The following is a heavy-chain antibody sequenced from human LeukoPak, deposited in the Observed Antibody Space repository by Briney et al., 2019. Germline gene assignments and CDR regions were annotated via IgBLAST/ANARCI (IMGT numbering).Heavy chain of an antibody. J-gene: IGHJ4*02. Sequence: PGGSLRLSCAASGFTLSSYAMSWVRQAPGKGLEWVSAISGSGGSTYYADSVKGRFTISRDNSKNTLYLQMNSLRAEDTAVYYCAKDQDIVVVVAATFDYWGQGTLVTVSS. CDR1: GFTLSSYA. CDR3: AKDQDIVVVVAATFDY. CDR2: ISGSGGST. D-gene: IGHD2-15*01. V-gene: IGHV3-23*01.